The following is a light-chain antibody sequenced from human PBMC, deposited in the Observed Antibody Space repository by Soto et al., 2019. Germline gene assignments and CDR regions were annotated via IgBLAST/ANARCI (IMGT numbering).Light chain of an antibody. CDR2: GAS. J-gene: IGKJ1*01. V-gene: IGKV3-15*01. Sequence: EIVLTQSPATLSVSPGERATLSCRASQSVSSNLAWYQQKPGQAPRLLIYGASTRATGIPARFSGSGSGTDITLTISSLQTEDFAVYYCQQYNNWLWTFGQGTKVEIK. CDR1: QSVSSN. CDR3: QQYNNWLWT.